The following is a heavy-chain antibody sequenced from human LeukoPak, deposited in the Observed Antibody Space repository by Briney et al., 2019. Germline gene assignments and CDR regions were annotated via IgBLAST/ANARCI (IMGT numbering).Heavy chain of an antibody. Sequence: SQTLSLTCAVSGGSISSGGYSWSWIRQPPGKGLEWIGYIYHSGSTYYNPSLKSRVTISVDRSKNQFSLKLSSVTAADTAVYYCARALQYAWGYSGYADPVKNWFDPWGQGTLVTVSS. V-gene: IGHV4-30-2*01. CDR2: IYHSGST. CDR1: GGSISSGGYS. D-gene: IGHD5-12*01. CDR3: ARALQYAWGYSGYADPVKNWFDP. J-gene: IGHJ5*02.